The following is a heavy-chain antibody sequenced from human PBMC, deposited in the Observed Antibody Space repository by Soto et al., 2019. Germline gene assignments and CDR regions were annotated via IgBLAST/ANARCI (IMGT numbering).Heavy chain of an antibody. Sequence: EVHLVESGGGLVQPGGSLRLSCAASGFTFSSYWMHWVRQVPGKGLVWVSRIKSDGSSTNYADSVEGRFTISRDNAKNALYLKMNSLRAEDTAVYFCASSPWSGYVYDNWGQGTLVNVSS. D-gene: IGHD3-3*01. CDR3: ASSPWSGYVYDN. J-gene: IGHJ4*02. CDR1: GFTFSSYW. V-gene: IGHV3-74*01. CDR2: IKSDGSST.